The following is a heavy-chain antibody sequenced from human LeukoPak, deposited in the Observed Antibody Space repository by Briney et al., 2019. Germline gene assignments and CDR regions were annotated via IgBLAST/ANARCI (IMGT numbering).Heavy chain of an antibody. CDR1: GFTFSSYG. CDR2: ISGSGGST. D-gene: IGHD2-15*01. J-gene: IGHJ3*02. V-gene: IGHV3-23*01. Sequence: GGSLRLSCAASGFTFSSYGMSWVRQAPGKGLEWVSAISGSGGSTYYADSVKGRFTISRDNSKNTLYLQMNSLRAEDTAVYYCAKDDISSLYCSGGSCYGLMNAFDIWGQGTMVTVSS. CDR3: AKDDISSLYCSGGSCYGLMNAFDI.